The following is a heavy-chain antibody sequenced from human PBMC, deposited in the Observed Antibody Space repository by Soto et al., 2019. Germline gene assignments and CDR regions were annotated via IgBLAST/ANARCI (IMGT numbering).Heavy chain of an antibody. D-gene: IGHD2-8*01. CDR3: ARAMIGNGGRGWFDP. Sequence: QVQLRESGPGLVKPSETLSLTCNLSGGYVTSYYWSWLRQTPGKGLEWLGYIYHTGRGDYNPSLEGRVTVSADPPKNQFSLTLRSVTVADTAVYYCARAMIGNGGRGWFDPWGQGIFVTVSS. CDR2: IYHTGRG. J-gene: IGHJ5*02. CDR1: GGYVTSYY. V-gene: IGHV4-59*02.